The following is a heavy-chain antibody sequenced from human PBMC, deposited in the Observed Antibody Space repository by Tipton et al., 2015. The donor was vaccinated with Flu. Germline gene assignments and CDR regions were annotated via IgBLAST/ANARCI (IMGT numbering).Heavy chain of an antibody. V-gene: IGHV4-38-2*01. J-gene: IGHJ3*02. CDR1: GYSVSSGYY. CDR3: ARSLTRSMITFEADAFDI. CDR2: IYHSGST. D-gene: IGHD3-16*01. Sequence: TLSLTCAVSGYSVSSGYYWGWIRQPPGKGLEWIGSIYHSGSTYYNPSLKSRVTISVDTSKNQFSLKLSSVTAADTAVYYCARSLTRSMITFEADAFDIWGQGTMVTVSS.